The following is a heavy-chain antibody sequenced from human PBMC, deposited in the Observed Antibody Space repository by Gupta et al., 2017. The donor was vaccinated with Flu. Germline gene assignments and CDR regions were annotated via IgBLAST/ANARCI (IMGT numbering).Heavy chain of an antibody. Sequence: QVQLVQSGAEVKKPGSSVKVSCKASGGTFRSYTISWVRQAPGQGLEWMGRIIPILGIANYAQKFQGRVTITADKSTSTAYMELSSLRSEDTAVYDCERDKEHSRIYGGYPKWSQGTLVTVSA. CDR1: GGTFRSYT. J-gene: IGHJ4*02. V-gene: IGHV1-69*02. D-gene: IGHD5-12*01. CDR3: ERDKEHSRIYGGYPK. CDR2: IIPILGIA.